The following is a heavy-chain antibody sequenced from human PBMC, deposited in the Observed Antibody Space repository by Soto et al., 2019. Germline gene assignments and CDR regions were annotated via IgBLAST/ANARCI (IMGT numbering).Heavy chain of an antibody. D-gene: IGHD4-17*01. Sequence: QAQLVQSGAEVKEPGASVKVSCKASGYSFTTSGITWVRQAPGQGLEWMGWISTYNGNTNYAQKLQDRVTLTTDTSTSTAYMELRSLRSVDTAVYYCARRLYGDYDYWGQGTLVTVSS. J-gene: IGHJ4*02. V-gene: IGHV1-18*01. CDR1: GYSFTTSG. CDR2: ISTYNGNT. CDR3: ARRLYGDYDY.